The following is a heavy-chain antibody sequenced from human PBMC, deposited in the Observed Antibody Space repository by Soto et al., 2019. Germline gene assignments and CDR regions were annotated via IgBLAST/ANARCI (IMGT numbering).Heavy chain of an antibody. CDR3: ARAPPYHHASSGYYYGY. J-gene: IGHJ4*02. D-gene: IGHD3-22*01. Sequence: PGCCIRLSLSASVLPFWSYAMSGVLQDTGKGLEWVSAISGSGGSTYYADSVKGRFYISRDNSKNTVSLHMNSLRAEDTAVYYCARAPPYHHASSGYYYGYWGQGTLVTVSS. V-gene: IGHV3-23*01. CDR2: ISGSGGST. CDR1: VLPFWSYA.